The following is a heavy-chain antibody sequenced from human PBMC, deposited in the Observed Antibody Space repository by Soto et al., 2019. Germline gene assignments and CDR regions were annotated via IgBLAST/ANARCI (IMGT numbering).Heavy chain of an antibody. CDR1: GYTFTIYG. J-gene: IGHJ4*02. D-gene: IGHD3-22*01. CDR3: ARVDYFDSSGDYGY. Sequence: QVQLVQSGAEVKKPGASVKVSCKASGYTFTIYGISWVRQAPGQGLEWMGWISGYNGNTDYAQNLQDRVTLTTAASTISVYMELRSLRSDDTAVYYCARVDYFDSSGDYGYWGQGTLITVSS. V-gene: IGHV1-18*04. CDR2: ISGYNGNT.